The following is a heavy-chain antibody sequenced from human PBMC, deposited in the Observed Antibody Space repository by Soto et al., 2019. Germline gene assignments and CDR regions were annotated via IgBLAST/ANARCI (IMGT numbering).Heavy chain of an antibody. CDR2: IYYSGST. V-gene: IGHV4-59*01. CDR3: AREGAPQNYYYYYGMDV. Sequence: SETLSLTCTVSGGSISSYYWSWIRQPPGKGLEWIGYIYYSGSTNYNPSLKSRVTISVDTSKNQFSLKLSPVTAADTAVYYCAREGAPQNYYYYYGMDVWGQGTTVTVSS. CDR1: GGSISSYY. J-gene: IGHJ6*02.